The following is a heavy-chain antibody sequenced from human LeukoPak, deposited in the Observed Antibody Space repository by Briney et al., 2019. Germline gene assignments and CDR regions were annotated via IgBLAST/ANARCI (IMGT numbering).Heavy chain of an antibody. D-gene: IGHD5-18*01. CDR1: GGTFSNYA. V-gene: IGHV1-69*13. CDR2: IIPIFGTA. Sequence: SVKVSCKASGGTFSNYAISWVRQAPGQGLEWMGGIIPIFGTANYAQKFQGRVTITADESTSTAYMELRSLRSDDTAVYYCARVYSYGYRYFDYWGQGTLVTVSS. J-gene: IGHJ4*02. CDR3: ARVYSYGYRYFDY.